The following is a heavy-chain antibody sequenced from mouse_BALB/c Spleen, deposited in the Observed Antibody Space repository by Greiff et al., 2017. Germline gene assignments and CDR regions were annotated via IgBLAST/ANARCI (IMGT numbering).Heavy chain of an antibody. D-gene: IGHD1-1*02. CDR2: IRSKSNNYAT. Sequence: EVKLMESGGGLVQPKGSLKLSCAASGFTFNTYAMNWVRQAPGKGLEWVARIRSKSNNYATYYADSVKDRFTISRDDSQSMLYLQMNNLKTEDTAMYYCVRLSYGRYAMDYWGQGTSVTVSS. V-gene: IGHV10-1*02. CDR1: GFTFNTYA. CDR3: VRLSYGRYAMDY. J-gene: IGHJ4*01.